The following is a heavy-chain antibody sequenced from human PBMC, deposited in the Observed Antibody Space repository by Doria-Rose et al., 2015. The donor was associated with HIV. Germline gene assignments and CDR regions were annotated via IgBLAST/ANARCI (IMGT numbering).Heavy chain of an antibody. Sequence: VQLQQWGAGLLKPLETLSLTCAVYGGSFSGYYWTWIRQTPGKGLEWIGEINQSGSTNYNSSLKSRVTISVDTSKNQFSLKLNSVTAADTAVYYCARGARLSRAATSYWGQGTLVTVSS. D-gene: IGHD2-15*01. J-gene: IGHJ4*02. V-gene: IGHV4-34*01. CDR1: GGSFSGYY. CDR2: INQSGST. CDR3: ARGARLSRAATSY.